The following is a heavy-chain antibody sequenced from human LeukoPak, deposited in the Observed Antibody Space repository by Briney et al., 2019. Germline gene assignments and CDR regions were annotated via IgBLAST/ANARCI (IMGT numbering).Heavy chain of an antibody. V-gene: IGHV3-21*01. CDR2: ISSSSSYI. CDR3: ARGGGSYNEGRLDY. J-gene: IGHJ4*02. D-gene: IGHD1-26*01. CDR1: GFTFRSYS. Sequence: NAGGSLRLSCAASGFTFRSYSMNWVRQAPGKGLEWVSSISSSSSYIYYADSVKGRFTISRDNAKNSLYLQMNSLRAEDTAVYYCARGGGSYNEGRLDYWGQGTLVTVSS.